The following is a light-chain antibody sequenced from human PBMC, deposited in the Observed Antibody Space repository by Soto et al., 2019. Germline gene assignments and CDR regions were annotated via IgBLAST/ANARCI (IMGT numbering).Light chain of an antibody. CDR1: QSISNW. V-gene: IGKV1-5*03. CDR2: LAS. Sequence: DIQMTQSPSTLSASVGDRVTITCRASQSISNWLAWYQQKPGKAPKLLIYLASSLESGVPSRFSGSGSGTEFTLTINSLQPDDFATYYCQHYNSYSEAFGQGTKV. CDR3: QHYNSYSEA. J-gene: IGKJ1*01.